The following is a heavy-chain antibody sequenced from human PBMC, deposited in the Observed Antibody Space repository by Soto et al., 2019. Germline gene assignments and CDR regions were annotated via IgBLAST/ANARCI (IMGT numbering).Heavy chain of an antibody. V-gene: IGHV6-1*01. D-gene: IGHD5-12*01. CDR3: ARELEEYGYNDYFDY. CDR2: TYYRSKWYN. Sequence: SQTLSPTCAISGDSVSSNSAAWNWIRQSPSRGLEWLGRTYYRSKWYNDYAVSVKSRITINPDTSKNQFSLQLNSVTPEDTAVYYCARELEEYGYNDYFDYWGQGTLVTVSS. J-gene: IGHJ4*02. CDR1: GDSVSSNSAA.